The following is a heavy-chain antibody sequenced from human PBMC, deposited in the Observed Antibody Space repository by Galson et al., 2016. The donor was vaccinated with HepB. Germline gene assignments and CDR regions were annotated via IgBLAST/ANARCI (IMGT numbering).Heavy chain of an antibody. D-gene: IGHD5-24*01. CDR3: ARSMATVTFNWFDP. Sequence: SETLSLTCTVSGGSVSSNIHFWNWIRQTPGKGLEWIGYIYYSGTTNYNPSLKSRVTISVDPSRNPFSLQLTSVTAADSAVNYCARSMATVTFNWFDPWGQGALVSVSS. J-gene: IGHJ5*02. CDR1: GGSVSSNIHF. V-gene: IGHV4-61*01. CDR2: IYYSGTT.